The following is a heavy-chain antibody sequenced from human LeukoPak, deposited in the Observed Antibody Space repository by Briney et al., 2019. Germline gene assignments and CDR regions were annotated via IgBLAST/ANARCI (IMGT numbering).Heavy chain of an antibody. V-gene: IGHV4-34*01. Sequence: SETLSLTCAVYGGSFSGYYWSWIRQPPGKGLEWIGEINHSGSTNYNPSLKSRVTISVDTSKNQFSLKLSSVTAADTAVYYCARARWGSGYYYVKGNMDAWGKGTTVTVSS. CDR3: ARARWGSGYYYVKGNMDA. CDR2: INHSGST. D-gene: IGHD3-22*01. J-gene: IGHJ6*03. CDR1: GGSFSGYY.